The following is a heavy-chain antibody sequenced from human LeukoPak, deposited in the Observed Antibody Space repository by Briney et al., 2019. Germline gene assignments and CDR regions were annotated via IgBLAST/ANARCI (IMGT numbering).Heavy chain of an antibody. CDR1: GGSISSSSYY. D-gene: IGHD2-21*02. CDR2: IYYSGST. V-gene: IGHV4-39*07. CDR3: ARSHVVATAIPNWFDP. J-gene: IGHJ5*02. Sequence: SETLSLTCTVSGGSISSSSYYWGWIRQPPGKGLEWIGSIYYSGSTYYNPSLKSRVTISVDTSKNQFSLKLSSVTAADTAVYYCARSHVVATAIPNWFDPWGQGTLVTVSS.